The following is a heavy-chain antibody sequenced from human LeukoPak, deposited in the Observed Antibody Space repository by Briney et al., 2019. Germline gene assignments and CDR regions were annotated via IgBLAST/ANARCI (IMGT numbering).Heavy chain of an antibody. CDR1: GYTFTSYD. D-gene: IGHD3-22*01. CDR2: MNPNSGNT. V-gene: IGHV1-8*02. Sequence: ASVKVSCKASGYTFTSYDINWVRQATGQGLEWMGWMNPNSGNTGYAQKFQGRVTMTRDTSTSTVYMELSSLRSEDTAVYYCARGLHLRYYDRSGYFDYWGQGTLVTVSS. J-gene: IGHJ4*02. CDR3: ARGLHLRYYDRSGYFDY.